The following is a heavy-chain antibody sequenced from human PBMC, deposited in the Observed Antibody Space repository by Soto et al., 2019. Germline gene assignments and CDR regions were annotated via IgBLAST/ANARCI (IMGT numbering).Heavy chain of an antibody. CDR2: IVVGSGNT. V-gene: IGHV1-58*01. J-gene: IGHJ4*02. Sequence: SVKVSCKASGFTFTSSAVQWVRQARGQRLEWIGWIVVGSGNTNYAQKFQERVTITRDMSTSTAYMELSSLRSEDTAVYYCAAGITIFGVVIADYWGQGTLVTVS. D-gene: IGHD3-3*01. CDR1: GFTFTSSA. CDR3: AAGITIFGVVIADY.